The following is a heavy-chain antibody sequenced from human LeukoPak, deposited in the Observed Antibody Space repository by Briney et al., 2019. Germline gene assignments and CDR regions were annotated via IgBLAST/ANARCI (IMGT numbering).Heavy chain of an antibody. Sequence: SETLSLTCTVSGGSISSSSYYWGWIRQPPGKGLEWIGSIYYSGSTYYSPSLKSRVTISVDTSKNQFSLKLSSVTAADTAVYYCARLPYYYDSSGYYPNVFDIWGQGTMVTVSS. D-gene: IGHD3-22*01. CDR3: ARLPYYYDSSGYYPNVFDI. CDR2: IYYSGST. V-gene: IGHV4-39*01. J-gene: IGHJ3*02. CDR1: GGSISSSSYY.